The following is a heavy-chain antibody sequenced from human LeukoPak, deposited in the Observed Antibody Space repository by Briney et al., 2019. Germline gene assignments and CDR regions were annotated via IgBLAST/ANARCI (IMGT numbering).Heavy chain of an antibody. V-gene: IGHV4-38-2*02. D-gene: IGHD3-16*01. J-gene: IGHJ4*02. Sequence: SETLSLTCTVSGYSISGGYYWGWVRQPPGKGLEWFGSIYHSGSTYYNPSLKSRVTISVDTSKNQFSLKLSSVTAADTAVYYCARYGGKIGHFDYWGQGTLVTVSS. CDR1: GYSISGGYY. CDR3: ARYGGKIGHFDY. CDR2: IYHSGST.